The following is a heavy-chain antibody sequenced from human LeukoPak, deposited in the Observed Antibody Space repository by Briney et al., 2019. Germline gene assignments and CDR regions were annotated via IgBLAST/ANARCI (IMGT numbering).Heavy chain of an antibody. J-gene: IGHJ4*02. Sequence: SETLSLTCTVSGGSISDYYWSWIRQPPGKGLEWIGYIYYSGSTYYNPSLKSRVTISVDTSKNQFSLKLSSVTAADTAVYYCARGPRFLECVDWGQGTLVTVSS. D-gene: IGHD3-3*01. CDR2: IYYSGST. V-gene: IGHV4-30-4*08. CDR3: ARGPRFLECVD. CDR1: GGSISDYY.